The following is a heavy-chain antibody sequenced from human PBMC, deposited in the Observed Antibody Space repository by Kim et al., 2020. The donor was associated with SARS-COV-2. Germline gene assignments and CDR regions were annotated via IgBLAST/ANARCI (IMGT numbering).Heavy chain of an antibody. CDR1: GFSFTGHW. J-gene: IGHJ4*02. D-gene: IGHD5-12*01. V-gene: IGHV5-10-1*01. CDR2: IDPSESYT. CDR3: ARQYRDGYPYYFDY. Sequence: GESLKISCAVSGFSFTGHWITWVRRLPGKGLEWMARIDPSESYTNYNPSFQGHVVLSADKSISTAYLQWSSLKASDTAIYFCARQYRDGYPYYFDYWGQG.